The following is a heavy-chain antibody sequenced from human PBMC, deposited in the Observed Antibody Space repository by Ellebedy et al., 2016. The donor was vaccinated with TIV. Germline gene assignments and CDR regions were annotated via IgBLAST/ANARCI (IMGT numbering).Heavy chain of an antibody. CDR2: MNPNSGNT. V-gene: IGHV1-8*01. CDR3: AREASSNWYGFVSY. CDR1: GYTFTSYD. J-gene: IGHJ4*02. Sequence: ASVKVSCXASGYTFTSYDINWVRQATGQGLEWMGWMNPNSGNTGYAQKFQGRVTMTRNTSISTAYMELSSLRSDDTAVYYCAREASSNWYGFVSYWGQGTLVTVSS. D-gene: IGHD6-13*01.